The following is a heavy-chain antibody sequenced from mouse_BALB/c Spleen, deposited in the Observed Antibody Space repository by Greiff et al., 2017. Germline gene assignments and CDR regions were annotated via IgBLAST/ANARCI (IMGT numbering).Heavy chain of an antibody. CDR3: ARSPYYYGSSDYAMDY. V-gene: IGHV1-4*02. J-gene: IGHJ4*01. Sequence: QVQLQQSAAELARPGASVKMSCKASGYTFTSYTMHWVKQRPGQGLEWIGYINPSSGYTEYNQKFKDKTTLTADKSSSTAYMQLSSLTSEDSAVYYCARSPYYYGSSDYAMDYWGQGTSVTVSS. D-gene: IGHD1-1*01. CDR1: GYTFTSYT. CDR2: INPSSGYT.